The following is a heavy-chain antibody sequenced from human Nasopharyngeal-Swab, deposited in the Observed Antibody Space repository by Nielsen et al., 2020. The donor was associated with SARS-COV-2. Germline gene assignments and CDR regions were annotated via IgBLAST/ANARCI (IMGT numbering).Heavy chain of an antibody. D-gene: IGHD3-10*01. CDR3: ARGGRSYAAGYFDY. CDR1: GFTFSDYY. CDR2: ISSSGSTI. Sequence: GESLKISCAASGFTFSDYYMSWIRQAPGKGLEWVSYISSSGSTIYYADSVKGRFTISRDNAKNSLYLQMNSLRAEDTAVYYRARGGRSYAAGYFDYWGQGTLVTVSS. J-gene: IGHJ4*02. V-gene: IGHV3-11*01.